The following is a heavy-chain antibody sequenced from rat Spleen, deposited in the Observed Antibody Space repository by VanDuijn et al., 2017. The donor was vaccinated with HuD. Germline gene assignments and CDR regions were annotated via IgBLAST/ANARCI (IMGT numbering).Heavy chain of an antibody. CDR2: ISTGGGNT. D-gene: IGHD1-11*01. CDR3: AKDRDGGYCLDY. V-gene: IGHV5-25*01. J-gene: IGHJ2*01. Sequence: EVQLVESGGGLVQPGRSLKLSCSASGFTFSDYYMAWVRQAPTKGLEWVASISTGGGNTYCRDSVKGRFTISRDNAENTVYLQMNSLRSEDTATYYCAKDRDGGYCLDYWGRGVMVTVSS. CDR1: GFTFSDYY.